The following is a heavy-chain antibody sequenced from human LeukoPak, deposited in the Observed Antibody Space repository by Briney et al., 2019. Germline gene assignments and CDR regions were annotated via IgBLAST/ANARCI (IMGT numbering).Heavy chain of an antibody. D-gene: IGHD2-8*01. J-gene: IGHJ5*02. CDR3: ARGECTNGVCYPLKENWFDP. CDR1: GGSFSGYY. Sequence: PSETLSLTCAVYGGSFSGYYWSWIRQPPGKGLEWIGYIYYSGSTNYNPSLKSRVTISVDTSKNQFSLKLSSVTAADTAVYYCARGECTNGVCYPLKENWFDPWGQGTLVTVSS. V-gene: IGHV4-59*01. CDR2: IYYSGST.